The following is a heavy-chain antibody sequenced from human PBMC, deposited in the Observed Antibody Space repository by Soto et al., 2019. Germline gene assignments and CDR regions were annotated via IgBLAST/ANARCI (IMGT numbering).Heavy chain of an antibody. J-gene: IGHJ4*02. V-gene: IGHV3-23*01. D-gene: IGHD6-13*01. CDR3: TRLSLEEQLDY. CDR1: EFTFSNYA. Sequence: VRSLRLSCAASEFTFSNYAMSWVRQAPGKGLEWVSSISDNGGTTYYADSVKGRFTISRDNSKNTAYLQMNSLKTEDTAVYYCTRLSLEEQLDYWGQGTLVTVSS. CDR2: ISDNGGTT.